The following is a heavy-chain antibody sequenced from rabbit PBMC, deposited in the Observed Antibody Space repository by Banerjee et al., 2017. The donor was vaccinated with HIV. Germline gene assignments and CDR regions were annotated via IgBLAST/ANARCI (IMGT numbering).Heavy chain of an antibody. V-gene: IGHV1S45*01. CDR3: ARDTGAWGDFNL. D-gene: IGHD4-1*01. Sequence: QQQLEESGGGLVKPGGTLTLTCKASGIDFSSYYYMCWVRQAPGKGLEWIACINTISGDNVYATWAKGRFTISRTSSTTVTLQMTSLTAADTATYFCARDTGAWGDFNLWGPGTLVTVS. CDR1: GIDFSSYYY. CDR2: INTISGDN. J-gene: IGHJ4*01.